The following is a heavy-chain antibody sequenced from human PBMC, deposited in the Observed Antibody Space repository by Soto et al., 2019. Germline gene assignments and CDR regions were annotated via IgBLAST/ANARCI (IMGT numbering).Heavy chain of an antibody. CDR1: GGSISSGGYY. Sequence: SETLSLTCTVSGGSISSGGYYWSWIRQHPGKGLERIGYIYYSGSTYYNPSLKSRVTISVDTSKNQFSLKLSSVTAADTAVYYCARGTDIEYSGAIDHFDYWGQGTLVTVSS. CDR2: IYYSGST. J-gene: IGHJ4*02. V-gene: IGHV4-31*03. D-gene: IGHD5-12*01. CDR3: ARGTDIEYSGAIDHFDY.